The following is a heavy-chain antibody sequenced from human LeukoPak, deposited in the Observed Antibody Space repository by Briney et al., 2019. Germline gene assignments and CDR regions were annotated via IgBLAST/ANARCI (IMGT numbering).Heavy chain of an antibody. CDR2: IYYSGST. Sequence: SETLSLTCTVSGGSVGSSSSYWGWIRQPPGKGLEWIGTIYYSGSTYYNPPLKSRVTISVDTSKNQFPLKLSSVTAADTAVYYCARHKLPIDYWGQGTLVTVSS. J-gene: IGHJ4*02. CDR1: GGSVGSSSSY. V-gene: IGHV4-39*01. D-gene: IGHD6-6*01. CDR3: ARHKLPIDY.